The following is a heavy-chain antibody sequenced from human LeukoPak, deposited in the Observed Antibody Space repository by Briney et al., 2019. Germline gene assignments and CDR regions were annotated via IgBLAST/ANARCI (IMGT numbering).Heavy chain of an antibody. Sequence: GGSLRLSCAASGFTFSSYAMSWVRQAPGKGLEWVSAISGSGGSTYYADSVKGRFTISRDNSKNTLYLQMNSLGAEDTAVYYCAKHPREYQLPHYFDYWGQGTLVTVSS. CDR3: AKHPREYQLPHYFDY. V-gene: IGHV3-23*01. CDR2: ISGSGGST. CDR1: GFTFSSYA. J-gene: IGHJ4*02. D-gene: IGHD2-2*01.